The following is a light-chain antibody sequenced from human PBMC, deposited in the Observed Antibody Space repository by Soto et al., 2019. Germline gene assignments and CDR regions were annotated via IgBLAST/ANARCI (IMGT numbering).Light chain of an antibody. CDR3: CSYVGSSILM. Sequence: QSALTQPASVSGSPGQSITISCTGTSSDVGLYNLVSWYQHLPVKAPKLIIDEVNELPSGIFDRFSGSKSGNTASLTISGLQYEDEADYYCCSYVGSSILMFCGGTKLTVL. V-gene: IGLV2-23*02. CDR1: SSDVGLYNL. CDR2: EVN. J-gene: IGLJ3*02.